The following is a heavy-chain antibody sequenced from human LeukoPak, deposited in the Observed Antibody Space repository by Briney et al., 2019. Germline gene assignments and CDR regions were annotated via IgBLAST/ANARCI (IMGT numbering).Heavy chain of an antibody. CDR1: GGSLSSYY. D-gene: IGHD4/OR15-4a*01. CDR2: IYYSGTT. V-gene: IGHV4-39*01. J-gene: IGHJ3*02. CDR3: ARRGAHAFHI. Sequence: SETLSLTCTVSGGSLSSYYWGWIRQPPGKGLEWIASIYYSGTTYYNPSLKSRVTISVDTSKNQFSLTLTSVTAADTAVYYCARRGAHAFHIWGQGTMVTVSS.